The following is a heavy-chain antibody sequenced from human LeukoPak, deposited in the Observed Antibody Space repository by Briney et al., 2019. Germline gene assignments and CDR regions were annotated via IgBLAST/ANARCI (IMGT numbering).Heavy chain of an antibody. CDR2: VYARGNT. J-gene: IGHJ3*02. CDR3: AGAIYSFGYADAFDI. Sequence: SETLSLTCTVSDDSISNYYWSWIRQPPGKGLEWIGSVYARGNTNDNPSLKSRVTISVDTSKNQFSLKLSSVTAADTAMYYCAGAIYSFGYADAFDIWGQGTLVTVSS. D-gene: IGHD5-18*01. CDR1: DDSISNYY. V-gene: IGHV4-59*01.